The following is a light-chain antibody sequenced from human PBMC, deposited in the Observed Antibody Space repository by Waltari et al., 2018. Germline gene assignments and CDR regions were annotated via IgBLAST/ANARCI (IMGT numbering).Light chain of an antibody. Sequence: DIQMTQSPSTLSASVGDRVTIICRASQTVHNWVAWYQQKPGAAPKLLIYKTSTLQSGVPSRFRGSGSGTEFTLTVSSLQPDDFATYYCQQYDAGSTFGQGTQLEI. CDR3: QQYDAGST. V-gene: IGKV1-5*03. J-gene: IGKJ2*01. CDR1: QTVHNW. CDR2: KTS.